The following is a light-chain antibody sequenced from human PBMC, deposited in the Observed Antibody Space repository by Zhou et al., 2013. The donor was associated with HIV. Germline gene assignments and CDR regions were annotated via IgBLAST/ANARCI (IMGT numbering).Light chain of an antibody. CDR3: QQLNSFPLT. Sequence: IQLTQSPSSLSAPIGDRVTITCRASQDIVTYLAWYQQIPGKAPRVLIYDASTLQTGVSSRFSGSGSGAEFTLSISGLQREDFAIYYCQQLNSFPLTFGQGTRLEIK. J-gene: IGKJ5*01. CDR2: DAS. V-gene: IGKV1-9*01. CDR1: QDIVTY.